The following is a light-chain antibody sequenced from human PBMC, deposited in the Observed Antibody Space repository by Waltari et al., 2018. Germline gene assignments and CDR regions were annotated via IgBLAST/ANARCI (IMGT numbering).Light chain of an antibody. CDR3: QSYDSYLRGV. CDR2: DNT. Sequence: QSVLTQPPPGQRVTISCTGSSSNIGAGYDVHWYQQLPGTAPKLLVYDNTNRPSGVSDRFSASKSGTSASLAITGLQAEDEADYYCQSYDSYLRGVFGGGTKLTVL. J-gene: IGLJ3*02. V-gene: IGLV1-40*01. CDR1: SSNIGAGYD.